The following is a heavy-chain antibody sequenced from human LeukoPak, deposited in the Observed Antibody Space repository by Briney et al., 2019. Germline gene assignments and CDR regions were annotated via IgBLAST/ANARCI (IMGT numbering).Heavy chain of an antibody. V-gene: IGHV3-23*01. CDR1: GVTFSSYG. J-gene: IGHJ6*03. CDR3: AKNVPPSVGATNYYYMDV. Sequence: GGSLRLSCAASGVTFSSYGMSWVRQAPGKGLEGVSGIRGSGDRTFYADSVKGRFTISRDNSKNTLYLQMNSLRAEDTAVYYCAKNVPPSVGATNYYYMDVWGKGTTVTVSS. CDR2: IRGSGDRT. D-gene: IGHD1-26*01.